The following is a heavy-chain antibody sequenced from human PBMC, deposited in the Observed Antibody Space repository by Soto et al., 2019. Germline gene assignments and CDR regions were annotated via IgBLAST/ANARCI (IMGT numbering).Heavy chain of an antibody. D-gene: IGHD3-10*01. V-gene: IGHV3-48*02. Sequence: GGSLRLSCAASGLTFSGSHMHWVRQASGKGLEWVSYITDSSTTTYYADSVKGRFTISRDNAKNSLYLQMNSLRDEDTALYYCARDSGRGGAMDVWGQGTTVTVSS. CDR3: ARDSGRGGAMDV. CDR1: GLTFSGSH. CDR2: ITDSSTTT. J-gene: IGHJ6*02.